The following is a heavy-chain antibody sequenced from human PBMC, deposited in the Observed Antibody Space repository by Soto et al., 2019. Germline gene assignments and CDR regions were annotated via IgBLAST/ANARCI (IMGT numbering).Heavy chain of an antibody. CDR1: GYTFTSHD. D-gene: IGHD4-17*01. V-gene: IGHV1-8*01. CDR2: MNPNSGNT. Sequence: QVQLVQSGAEVKKSGASVKVSCKASGYTFTSHDINWVRQTTGQGLEWMGWMNPNSGNTGYAQKFQGRVTMTRNTSISTAYMELSSLRSEDTAVYYCARWDYGYYARFDYWGQGTLVTVSS. J-gene: IGHJ4*02. CDR3: ARWDYGYYARFDY.